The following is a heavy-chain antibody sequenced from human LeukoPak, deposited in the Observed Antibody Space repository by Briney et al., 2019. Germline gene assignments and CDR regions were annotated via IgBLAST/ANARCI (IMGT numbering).Heavy chain of an antibody. CDR1: GYTFTSYG. J-gene: IGHJ4*02. CDR3: ARDPIIRGVPLDY. Sequence: ASVKVSCKASGYTFTSYGISWVRQAPGQGLEWMGWINPNSGGTNYAQKFQGRVTMTRDTSISTAYMELSRLTSDDTAVYYCARDPIIRGVPLDYWGQGTLVTVSS. D-gene: IGHD3-10*01. V-gene: IGHV1-2*02. CDR2: INPNSGGT.